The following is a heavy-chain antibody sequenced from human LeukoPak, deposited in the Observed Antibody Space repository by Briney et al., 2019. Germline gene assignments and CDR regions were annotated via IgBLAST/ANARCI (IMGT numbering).Heavy chain of an antibody. V-gene: IGHV3-23*01. CDR2: ISSSGGNI. Sequence: GGSLRLSCAASGFTFSSYAMSWVRQAPGKGLEWVSAISSSGGNIYYADSVKGRFTISRDNSKNTLSLQMNSLRAEDTAVYYCAKDFDIVVVPWGQRTLVTVSS. D-gene: IGHD2-2*01. CDR3: AKDFDIVVVP. J-gene: IGHJ5*02. CDR1: GFTFSSYA.